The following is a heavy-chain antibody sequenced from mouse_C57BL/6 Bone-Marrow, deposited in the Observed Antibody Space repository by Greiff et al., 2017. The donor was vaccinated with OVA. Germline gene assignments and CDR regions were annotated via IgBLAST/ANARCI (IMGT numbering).Heavy chain of an antibody. CDR3: ARHYDYDEGWD. V-gene: IGHV1-85*01. CDR1: GYTFTSYD. Sequence: QVQLKQSGPELVKPGASVKLSCKASGYTFTSYDINWVKQRPGQGLEWIGWIYPRAGSTKYNEKFKGKATLTVDTASSTAYMELHSLTSEDSAVYFCARHYDYDEGWDWGQGTLVTVSA. J-gene: IGHJ3*01. D-gene: IGHD2-4*01. CDR2: IYPRAGST.